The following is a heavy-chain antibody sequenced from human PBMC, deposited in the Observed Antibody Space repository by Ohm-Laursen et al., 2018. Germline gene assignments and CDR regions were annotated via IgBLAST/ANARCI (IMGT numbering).Heavy chain of an antibody. V-gene: IGHV3-23*01. Sequence: SLRLSCAASGFTFSSYAMGWVRQAPGKGLEWVSAISGSGGSTYYADSVKGRFTISRDNSENTLYLQMNSLRAEDTAVYSCVKGPGGYRYGDYWGQGTLVTVSS. CDR3: VKGPGGYRYGDY. CDR2: ISGSGGST. J-gene: IGHJ4*02. D-gene: IGHD5-18*01. CDR1: GFTFSSYA.